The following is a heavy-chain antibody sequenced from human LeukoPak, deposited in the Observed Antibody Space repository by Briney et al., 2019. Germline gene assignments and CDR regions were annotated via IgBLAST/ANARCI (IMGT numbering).Heavy chain of an antibody. V-gene: IGHV3-30*18. CDR2: ISYDGSNK. D-gene: IGHD1-26*01. Sequence: PGGSLRLSCAAPGFTFSSYGMHWVRQAPGKGLEWVAVISYDGSNKYYADSVKGRFTISRDNSKNTLYLQMNSLRAEDTAVYYCAKEGIDGSYFTSYFDYWGQGTLVTVSS. CDR3: AKEGIDGSYFTSYFDY. J-gene: IGHJ4*02. CDR1: GFTFSSYG.